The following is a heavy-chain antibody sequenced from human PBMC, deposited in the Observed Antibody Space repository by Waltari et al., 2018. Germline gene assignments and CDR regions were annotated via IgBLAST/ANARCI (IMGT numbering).Heavy chain of an antibody. D-gene: IGHD3-10*01. J-gene: IGHJ3*02. CDR1: GGSISSGDYY. Sequence: QVQLQESGPGLVKPSQTLSLTCPVSGGSISSGDYYWRWFRQPPGKGLEWIGYIYYSGSTYYNPSLKSRVTISVDTSKNQFSLKLSSVTAADTAVYYCATRITMVQGVINDAFDIWGQGTMVTVSS. CDR2: IYYSGST. V-gene: IGHV4-30-4*08. CDR3: ATRITMVQGVINDAFDI.